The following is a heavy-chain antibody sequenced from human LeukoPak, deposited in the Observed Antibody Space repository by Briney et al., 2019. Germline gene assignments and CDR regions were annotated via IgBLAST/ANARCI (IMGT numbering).Heavy chain of an antibody. CDR3: ARLAFGSSSWYEDY. D-gene: IGHD6-13*01. J-gene: IGHJ4*02. V-gene: IGHV4-59*08. CDR1: DGSINDYY. CDR2: IYYSGST. Sequence: SETLSLTCTVSDGSINDYYWSWIRQSPGKGLEWIGYIYYSGSTNHNPSLKSRVTISVDTSKNQFSLKLSSVTAADTAVYYCARLAFGSSSWYEDYWGQGTLVTVSS.